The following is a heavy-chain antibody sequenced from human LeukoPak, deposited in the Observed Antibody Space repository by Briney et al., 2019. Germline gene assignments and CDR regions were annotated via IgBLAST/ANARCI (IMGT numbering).Heavy chain of an antibody. CDR3: ADLGSTSSSL. CDR2: IKNKAQRYTT. D-gene: IGHD1-26*01. J-gene: IGHJ4*02. CDR1: GFTFNDHY. Sequence: GGSLRLSCVTPGFTFNDHYIDWVRQAPGKGLEWFGQIKNKAQRYTTQYVASVKGRFTISRDDSKNSVYLQMNSLGSEDTAVYFCADLGSTSSSLWGQGTLVTVSS. V-gene: IGHV3-72*01.